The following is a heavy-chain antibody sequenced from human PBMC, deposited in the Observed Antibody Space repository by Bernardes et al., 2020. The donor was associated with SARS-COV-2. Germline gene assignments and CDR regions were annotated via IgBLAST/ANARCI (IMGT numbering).Heavy chain of an antibody. V-gene: IGHV3-23*01. Sequence: LIPPCTTSGFNLNIFAMGWVRQAPGTGLDWVSSIGGGPAFYADSVKGRFTISRDDSRKTVYLQMTSLRPEDTAVYYCAKDHIPFNSRYDPCDFWGQGTMVTVSS. D-gene: IGHD3-3*01. CDR3: AKDHIPFNSRYDPCDF. CDR2: IGGGPA. J-gene: IGHJ3*01. CDR1: GFNLNIFA.